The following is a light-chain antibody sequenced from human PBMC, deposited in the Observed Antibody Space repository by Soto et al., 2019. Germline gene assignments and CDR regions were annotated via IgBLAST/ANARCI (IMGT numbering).Light chain of an antibody. CDR1: HSVSTSY. V-gene: IGKV3-20*01. Sequence: EIVLTQSPGTLSLSPEERATLSCRASHSVSTSYLAWYQQKPGQAPRLLIYGASSRATGIPDRFSGSGSGADFTLTISRLEPEDFAVYYCHQYGSVPLTFGGGTKVEIK. J-gene: IGKJ4*01. CDR2: GAS. CDR3: HQYGSVPLT.